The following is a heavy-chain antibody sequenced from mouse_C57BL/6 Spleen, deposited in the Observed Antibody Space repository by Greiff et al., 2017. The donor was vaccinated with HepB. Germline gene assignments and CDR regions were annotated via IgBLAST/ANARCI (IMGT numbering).Heavy chain of an antibody. CDR1: GYTFTDYY. D-gene: IGHD2-4*01. Sequence: EVQLQQSGPELVKPGASVKISCKASGYTFTDYYMNWVKQSHGKSLEWIGDINPNNGGTSYNQKFKGKATLTVDKSSSTAYMELRSLTSEDSAVYYCARPYDYEGLDYWGQGTSVTVSS. CDR3: ARPYDYEGLDY. J-gene: IGHJ4*01. V-gene: IGHV1-26*01. CDR2: INPNNGGT.